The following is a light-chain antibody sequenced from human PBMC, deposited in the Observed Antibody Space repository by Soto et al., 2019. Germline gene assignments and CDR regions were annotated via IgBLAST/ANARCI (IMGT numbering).Light chain of an antibody. CDR2: YTS. CDR1: HIVFYSSNNKNY. Sequence: ILITQSPDSLAVSLGYRATINCNSSHIVFYSSNNKNYLAWYQQKPGQAPRLLIYYTSNRATGIPARFSGSGSGTDFTLTINSLAPEDFAIYYCHQRQSWPRTFGQGTKVDIK. J-gene: IGKJ1*01. V-gene: IGKV4-1*01. CDR3: HQRQSWPRT.